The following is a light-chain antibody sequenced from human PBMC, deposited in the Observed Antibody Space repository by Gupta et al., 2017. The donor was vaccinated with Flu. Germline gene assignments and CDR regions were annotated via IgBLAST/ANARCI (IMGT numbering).Light chain of an antibody. V-gene: IGKV3-20*01. J-gene: IGKJ2*01. CDR2: GAS. CDR3: QQDGSSPYT. CDR1: QSGSSSY. Sequence: EIVLTQSPGTLSLSPGEKATLSCRASQSGSSSYLAWYQQKPGQAPRLLIYGASRRATGIPDRFSGSGSGTDFTLTISRLEPEDFAVYYCQQDGSSPYTFGQGTKMEIK.